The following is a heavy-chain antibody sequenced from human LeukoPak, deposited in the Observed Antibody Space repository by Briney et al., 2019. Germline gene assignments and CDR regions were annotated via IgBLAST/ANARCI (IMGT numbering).Heavy chain of an antibody. CDR2: VYYSGST. V-gene: IGHV4-59*08. CDR1: GGSISSYY. CDR3: ARHGSRGVIYDGFDI. D-gene: IGHD3-10*01. Sequence: PSETLSLTCTVSGGSISSYYWSWIRQPPGKGLEWIGYVYYSGSTNYNPSLKSRVTISVDMSKNQFSLKLSSVTAADTAVYYCARHGSRGVIYDGFDIWGQGTMVTVSS. J-gene: IGHJ3*02.